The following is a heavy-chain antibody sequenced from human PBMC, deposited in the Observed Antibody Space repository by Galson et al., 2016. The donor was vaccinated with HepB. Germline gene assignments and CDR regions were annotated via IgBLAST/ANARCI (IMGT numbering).Heavy chain of an antibody. CDR2: IYPGGST. CDR1: GFTVSTNY. V-gene: IGHV3-66*01. D-gene: IGHD3-16*02. CDR3: ARGLLDDNVWGSYRTLDY. J-gene: IGHJ4*02. Sequence: SLRLSCAASGFTVSTNYMSWVRQAPGKELEWVSVIYPGGSTYYADSVKGRLIISRDNSKNTLSLQMNNLRAEDTAVYYCARGLLDDNVWGSYRTLDYWGQGTLVTVSS.